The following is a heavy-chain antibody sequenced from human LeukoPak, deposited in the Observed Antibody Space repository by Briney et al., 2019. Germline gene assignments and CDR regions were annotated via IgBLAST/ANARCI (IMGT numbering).Heavy chain of an antibody. J-gene: IGHJ4*02. CDR3: AKGIGSWNHYFDY. CDR1: GFTFSSYS. Sequence: GGSLRLSCAASGFTFSSYSMNWVRQAPGKGLEWVSPISSNSSFIYYADSVKGRFTRSRDNAKNSLYLQMNSLRAEDTAVYDCAKGIGSWNHYFDYWGQGTLVTVSS. D-gene: IGHD1-1*01. CDR2: ISSNSSFI. V-gene: IGHV3-21*04.